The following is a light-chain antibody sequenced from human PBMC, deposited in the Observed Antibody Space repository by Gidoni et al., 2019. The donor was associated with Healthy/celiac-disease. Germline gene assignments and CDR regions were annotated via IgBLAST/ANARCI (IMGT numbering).Light chain of an antibody. CDR1: QSVSSSY. CDR3: QQYGSSPYT. V-gene: IGKV3-20*01. J-gene: IGKJ2*01. Sequence: EIVLTQSPCTLSLSPGEGATLPCRASQSVSSSYLAWYQQKPGQAPRLLIYGASSRATGIPDRFSGCGSGTDFTLTISRLEPEDFTVYYCQQYGSSPYTFGQETKLEIK. CDR2: GAS.